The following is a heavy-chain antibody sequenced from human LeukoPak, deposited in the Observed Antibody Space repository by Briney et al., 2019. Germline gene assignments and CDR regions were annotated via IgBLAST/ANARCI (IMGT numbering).Heavy chain of an antibody. CDR1: GYSFTSYW. CDR2: IYPGDSDT. J-gene: IGHJ4*02. Sequence: GESLKISCKGSGYSFTSYWIGWVRQMPGKGLEWMGIIYPGDSDTRYSPSFQGQVTISADKSISTAYLQWSSLKASDTAMYYCATRPVWFGELLYRDYWGQGTLVTVSS. CDR3: ATRPVWFGELLYRDY. D-gene: IGHD3-10*01. V-gene: IGHV5-51*01.